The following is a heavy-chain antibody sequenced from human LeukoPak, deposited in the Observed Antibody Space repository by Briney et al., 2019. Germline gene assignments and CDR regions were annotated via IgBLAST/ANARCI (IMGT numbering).Heavy chain of an antibody. Sequence: PGGSLRLSCAASGFTFSSYAMSWVRQTPGKGLEWVTGVNWNGGSIGYADSVKGRFTISRDNAKNSLYLQMNSLRAEDTALYYCARDALYSSPLTDYWGQGTLVTVSS. CDR2: VNWNGGSI. J-gene: IGHJ4*02. V-gene: IGHV3-20*04. CDR1: GFTFSSYA. D-gene: IGHD4-11*01. CDR3: ARDALYSSPLTDY.